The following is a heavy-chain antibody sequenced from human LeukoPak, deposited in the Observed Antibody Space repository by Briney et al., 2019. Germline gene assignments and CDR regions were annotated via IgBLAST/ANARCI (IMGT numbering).Heavy chain of an antibody. Sequence: GGSLRLSCAASGFTFSSYWMSWVRQAPGKGLEWVANIKQDGSEKYYVDSVKGRFIISRDNAKNSLFFQMNSLRPEDTAVYYCATDYFDSGAPFVWGQGTLVTVSS. V-gene: IGHV3-7*01. CDR2: IKQDGSEK. CDR1: GFTFSSYW. D-gene: IGHD3-22*01. J-gene: IGHJ4*02. CDR3: ATDYFDSGAPFV.